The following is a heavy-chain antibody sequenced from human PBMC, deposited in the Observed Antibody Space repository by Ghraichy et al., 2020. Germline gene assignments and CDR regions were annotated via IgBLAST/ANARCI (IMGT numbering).Heavy chain of an antibody. V-gene: IGHV3-23*01. CDR1: GFTFSSYA. CDR2: ISGSGGST. D-gene: IGHD3-22*01. Sequence: GESLNISCAASGFTFSSYAMSWVRQAPGKGLEWVSAISGSGGSTYYADSVKGRFTISRDNSKNTLSLQMNSLRAEDTALYYCAKTYDSSGYYYGGYWGQGTLVTVSS. CDR3: AKTYDSSGYYYGGY. J-gene: IGHJ4*02.